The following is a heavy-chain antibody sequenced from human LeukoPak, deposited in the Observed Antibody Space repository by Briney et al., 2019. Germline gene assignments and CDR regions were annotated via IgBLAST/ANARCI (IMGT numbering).Heavy chain of an antibody. CDR2: ISSSSSYI. J-gene: IGHJ4*02. V-gene: IGHV3-21*01. D-gene: IGHD6-13*01. Sequence: GGSLRLSCAASGFTFSSYSMNWVRQAPGKGLEWVSSISSSSSYIYYADSVKGRFTISRDNAKNSLYLQMNSLRAEDTAVYYCARDNSSWFFDYWGQGTLVTVSS. CDR1: GFTFSSYS. CDR3: ARDNSSWFFDY.